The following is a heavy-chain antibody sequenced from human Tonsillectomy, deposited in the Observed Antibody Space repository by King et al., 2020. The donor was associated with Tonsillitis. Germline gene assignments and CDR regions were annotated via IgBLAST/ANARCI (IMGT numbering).Heavy chain of an antibody. CDR3: ARVGGIVGAAFDY. V-gene: IGHV3-74*01. CDR2: INSDGSST. J-gene: IGHJ4*02. CDR1: GFTFSSYW. D-gene: IGHD1-26*01. Sequence: VQLVESGGGLVQPGGSLRLSCAASGFTFSSYWMHWVRQAPGKGLVWVSRINSDGSSTSYPDSGKGRFTIARDNAKNTLYLQMNSLRAEDTAVYYCARVGGIVGAAFDYWGQGTLVTVSS.